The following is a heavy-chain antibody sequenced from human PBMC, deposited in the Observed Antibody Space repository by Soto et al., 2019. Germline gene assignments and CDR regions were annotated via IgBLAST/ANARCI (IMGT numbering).Heavy chain of an antibody. CDR2: MNPNSGNT. J-gene: IGHJ4*02. CDR3: ARGDPIAAAGIFGY. Sequence: GASVKVSCKASGYTFTSYDISWVRQATGQGLEWMGWMNPNSGNTAYAQKFQGRVTMTRNTSTSTAYMELSTLRSDDTAVYYCARGDPIAAAGIFGYWGQGTLVTVSS. CDR1: GYTFTSYD. V-gene: IGHV1-8*01. D-gene: IGHD6-13*01.